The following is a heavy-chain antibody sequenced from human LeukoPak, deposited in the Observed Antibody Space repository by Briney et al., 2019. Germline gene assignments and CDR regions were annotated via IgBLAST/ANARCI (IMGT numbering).Heavy chain of an antibody. Sequence: ASVKVSCKVSGYTLTELSMHWVRQAPGKGLEWMGGSDPEDGETIYAQKFQGRVTMTEDTSTDTAYMELSSLRSEDTAVYYCAMGSSSRDWFDPWGQGTLVTVSS. V-gene: IGHV1-24*01. CDR2: SDPEDGET. D-gene: IGHD6-6*01. CDR3: AMGSSSRDWFDP. J-gene: IGHJ5*02. CDR1: GYTLTELS.